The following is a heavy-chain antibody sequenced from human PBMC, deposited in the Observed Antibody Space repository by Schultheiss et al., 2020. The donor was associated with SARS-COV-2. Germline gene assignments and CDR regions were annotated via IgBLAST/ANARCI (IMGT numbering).Heavy chain of an antibody. CDR2: INPDSGGT. D-gene: IGHD4-17*01. J-gene: IGHJ6*02. CDR1: GYTFTSYG. Sequence: ASVKVSCKASGYTFTSYGISWVRQATGQGLEWMGWINPDSGGTNYAQKLQGRVTMTTDTSTSTAYMELRSLRSDDTAVYYCARDYGRGYGMDVWGQGTTVTVSS. V-gene: IGHV1-18*01. CDR3: ARDYGRGYGMDV.